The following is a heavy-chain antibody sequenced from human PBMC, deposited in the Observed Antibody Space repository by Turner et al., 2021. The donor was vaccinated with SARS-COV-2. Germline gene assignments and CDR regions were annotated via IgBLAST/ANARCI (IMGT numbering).Heavy chain of an antibody. CDR3: ARLVVVRAGVFIIRPYRRGYFDS. D-gene: IGHD3-3*01. Sequence: QVQLQQWGAGLLKPSETLSLTCAVYGGSFSGHMWSWIRQSPGKGLEWIGDINPIGETNYNPSLKSRVTTSVDMSKNQFSLRLASVTAADTAVYFCARLVVVRAGVFIIRPYRRGYFDSWGQGTLVTVSS. V-gene: IGHV4-34*01. CDR2: INPIGET. CDR1: GGSFSGHM. J-gene: IGHJ4*02.